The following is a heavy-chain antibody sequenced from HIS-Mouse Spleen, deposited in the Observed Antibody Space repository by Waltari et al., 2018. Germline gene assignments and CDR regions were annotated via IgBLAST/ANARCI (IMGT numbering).Heavy chain of an antibody. D-gene: IGHD4-4*01. CDR1: GGSISSGGYY. J-gene: IGHJ6*02. CDR2: IYYSGST. Sequence: QVQLQESGPGLVKPSQTLSLTCTVSGGSISSGGYYWSWIRQHPGKGLEWIGYIYYSGSTYYNPSLKSRVTISVDTSKNQFSLKLSSVTAADTAVYYCARGNSSFYYYGMDVWGQGTTVTVSS. V-gene: IGHV4-31*03. CDR3: ARGNSSFYYYGMDV.